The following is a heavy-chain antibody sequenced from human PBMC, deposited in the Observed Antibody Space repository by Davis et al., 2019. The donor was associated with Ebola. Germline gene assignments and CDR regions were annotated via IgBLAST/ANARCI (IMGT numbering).Heavy chain of an antibody. V-gene: IGHV4-30-4*01. CDR2: IYYSGST. D-gene: IGHD3-16*01. J-gene: IGHJ6*04. Sequence: LRLSCTVSGGSISSGDYYWSWIRQPPGKGLEWIGYIYYSGSTYYNPSLKSRVTISVDTSKNQFSLKLSSVTAADTAVYYCARAVQYYDYVWGGMDVWGKGTTVTVSS. CDR3: ARAVQYYDYVWGGMDV. CDR1: GGSISSGDYY.